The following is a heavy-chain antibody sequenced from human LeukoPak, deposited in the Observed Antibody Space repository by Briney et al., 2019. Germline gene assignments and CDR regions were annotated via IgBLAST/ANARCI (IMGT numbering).Heavy chain of an antibody. CDR3: GYSSSWSEYFHH. CDR2: IYSGGST. J-gene: IGHJ1*01. CDR1: GFTVSSSY. Sequence: PGGSLRLSCAASGFTVSSSYMSWVRQAPGKGLEWVSVIYSGGSTYYADSVKGRFTISRDDSRNTLYLQMNSLRAEDTAVYYCGYSSSWSEYFHHWGQGTLVTVSS. V-gene: IGHV3-53*01. D-gene: IGHD6-13*01.